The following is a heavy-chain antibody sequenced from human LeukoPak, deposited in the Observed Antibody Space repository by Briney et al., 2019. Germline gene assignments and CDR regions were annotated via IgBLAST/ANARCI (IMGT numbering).Heavy chain of an antibody. Sequence: PGGSLRLSCAASGFTFSSYAMSWVRQAPGKGLEWVSAISGSGGTTYYADSVKGRFTISRDNSKNSLFPQMNSLRAEDTAVYYCAKEIVVVPAAPPDDAFDIWGQGTMVTVSS. CDR3: AKEIVVVPAAPPDDAFDI. CDR2: ISGSGGTT. V-gene: IGHV3-23*01. CDR1: GFTFSSYA. J-gene: IGHJ3*02. D-gene: IGHD2-2*01.